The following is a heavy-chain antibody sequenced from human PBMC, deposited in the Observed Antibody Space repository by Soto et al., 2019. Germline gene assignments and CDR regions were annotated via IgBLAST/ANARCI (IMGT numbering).Heavy chain of an antibody. Sequence: SETLSLTCTVSGGSISSSSYYWGWIRQPPGKGLEWIGSIYYSGSTYYNPSLKSRVTISVDTSKNQFSLKLSSVTAADTAVYYCARRQWLVPFDYWGQGTLVTVSS. CDR1: GGSISSSSYY. V-gene: IGHV4-39*01. J-gene: IGHJ4*02. CDR3: ARRQWLVPFDY. CDR2: IYYSGST. D-gene: IGHD6-19*01.